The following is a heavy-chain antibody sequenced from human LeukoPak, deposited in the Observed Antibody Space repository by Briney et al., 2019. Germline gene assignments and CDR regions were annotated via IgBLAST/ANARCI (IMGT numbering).Heavy chain of an antibody. Sequence: PGGSLRLSCAASGFTFSSYAMNWIRQAPGKGLEWVSYISSSSSTIYYAVSVKGRFTISRDNAKNSLYLQMNSLRAEDTAVYYCARAPMGSVDYWGQGTLVTVSS. CDR2: ISSSSSTI. CDR1: GFTFSSYA. J-gene: IGHJ4*02. V-gene: IGHV3-48*01. CDR3: ARAPMGSVDY. D-gene: IGHD2-8*01.